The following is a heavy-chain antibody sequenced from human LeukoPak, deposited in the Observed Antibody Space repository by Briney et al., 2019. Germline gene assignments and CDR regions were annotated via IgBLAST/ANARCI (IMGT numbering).Heavy chain of an antibody. V-gene: IGHV3-33*01. D-gene: IGHD3-22*01. CDR2: IWYDGSNK. Sequence: PGRSLRLSCAASGFTFSSYGMHWVRQAPGKGLEWVAVIWYDGSNKYYADSVKGRFTISRDNSKNTLYLQMNSLGAEDTAVYYCASSRDYYDKEGAFDYWGQGTLVTVSS. CDR3: ASSRDYYDKEGAFDY. J-gene: IGHJ4*02. CDR1: GFTFSSYG.